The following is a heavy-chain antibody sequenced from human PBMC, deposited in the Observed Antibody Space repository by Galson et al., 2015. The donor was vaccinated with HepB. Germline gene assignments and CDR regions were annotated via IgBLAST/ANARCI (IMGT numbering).Heavy chain of an antibody. D-gene: IGHD2-2*01. CDR3: AHAPNLYYFDN. CDR2: IKQDGSER. V-gene: IGHV3-7*03. CDR1: GFTFSSHW. J-gene: IGHJ4*02. Sequence: SLRLSCAASGFTFSSHWMSWVRQAPGKGLEWVANIKQDGSERYYVDSVKGRFTISRDNAKNSLYLQMNSLRVEDTAVYYWAHAPNLYYFDNWGQG.